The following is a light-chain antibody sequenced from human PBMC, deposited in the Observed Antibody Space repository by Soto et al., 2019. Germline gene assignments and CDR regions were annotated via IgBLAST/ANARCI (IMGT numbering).Light chain of an antibody. CDR3: QQTYSNSRT. CDR2: DAS. Sequence: IRMARCAASLTPSPGSRATITCRTIQSISRYLNWYQQIPGKAPKLLMYDASSLHSGVPSRFSGSASGTDFTLTISSLQPEDSEPYYCQQTYSNSRTFGQGTKVDIK. J-gene: IGKJ1*01. CDR1: QSISRY. V-gene: IGKV1-39*01.